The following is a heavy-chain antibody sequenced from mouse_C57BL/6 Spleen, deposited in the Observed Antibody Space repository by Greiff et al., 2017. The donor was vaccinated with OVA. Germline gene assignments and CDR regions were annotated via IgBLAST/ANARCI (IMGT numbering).Heavy chain of an antibody. V-gene: IGHV3-6*01. D-gene: IGHD1-1*01. CDR2: ISYDGSN. Sequence: EVKLVESGPGLVKPSQSLSLTCSVTGYSITSGYYWNWIRQFPGNKLEWMGYISYDGSNNYNPSLKNRISITRDTSKNQFFLKLNSVTTEDTATYYCARGASYYGSSYPYYFDYWGQGTTLTVSS. CDR3: ARGASYYGSSYPYYFDY. J-gene: IGHJ2*01. CDR1: GYSITSGYY.